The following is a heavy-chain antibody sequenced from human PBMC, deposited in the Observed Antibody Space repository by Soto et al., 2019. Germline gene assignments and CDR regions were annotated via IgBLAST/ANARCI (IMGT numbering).Heavy chain of an antibody. CDR2: IYYIGTT. V-gene: IGHV4-61*01. J-gene: IGHJ4*02. Sequence: SETLSLTCSVSDGSVNSGNYYWSWIRQPPGKGLEWIGHIYYIGTTNYNPSLKSRVTISVDTSKNQFSLKVTSVTAADTAVYFCAREEKQLSRYGGDFDYWGQGILVTV. D-gene: IGHD3-16*01. CDR1: DGSVNSGNYY. CDR3: AREEKQLSRYGGDFDY.